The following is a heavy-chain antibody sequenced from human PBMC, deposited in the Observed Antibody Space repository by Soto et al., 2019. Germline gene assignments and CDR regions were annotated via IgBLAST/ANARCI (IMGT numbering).Heavy chain of an antibody. CDR3: ARLIYSSSSFNWFDP. CDR1: GYTFTNYA. D-gene: IGHD6-6*01. CDR2: ISVHTGNT. V-gene: IGHV1-18*04. J-gene: IGHJ5*02. Sequence: RASVKVSCKTSGYTFTNYALSWVRQAPGQGLEWMGWISVHTGNTNYAQSFQGRVTMTTDTSTDTAYLELRSLRSEDTAVYYCARLIYSSSSFNWFDPWGQGTLVTVSS.